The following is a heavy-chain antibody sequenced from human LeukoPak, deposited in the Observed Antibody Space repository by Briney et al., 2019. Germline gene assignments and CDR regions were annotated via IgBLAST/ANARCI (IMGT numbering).Heavy chain of an antibody. D-gene: IGHD3-10*01. CDR1: GGTFSSYA. Sequence: ASVKVSCKASGGTFSSYAISWVRQAPGQGLEWMGRIIPILGIANYPQKFQGRVTITADKSTSTAYMELSSLRSEDTAVYYCAREDQTPYGSGSYSQLFGFDPWGQGTLVTVSS. J-gene: IGHJ5*02. CDR3: AREDQTPYGSGSYSQLFGFDP. CDR2: IIPILGIA. V-gene: IGHV1-69*04.